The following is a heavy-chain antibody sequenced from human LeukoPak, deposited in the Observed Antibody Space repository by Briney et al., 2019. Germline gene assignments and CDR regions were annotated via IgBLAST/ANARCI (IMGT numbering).Heavy chain of an antibody. CDR2: IYNSVTT. J-gene: IGHJ5*02. V-gene: IGHV4-59*08. D-gene: IGHD3-10*01. Sequence: SETLSLTCTLSGGSIASYYWSWIRQPPGKGLEWIGYIYNSVTTNFNPSLKSRVTISVDTSKNQFSLNLRSVTAADTAVYYCARQLAYYYRSGGFDPWGQGALVTVSS. CDR1: GGSIASYY. CDR3: ARQLAYYYRSGGFDP.